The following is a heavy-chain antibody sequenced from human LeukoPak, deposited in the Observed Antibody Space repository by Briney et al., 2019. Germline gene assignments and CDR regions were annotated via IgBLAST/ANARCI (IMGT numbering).Heavy chain of an antibody. D-gene: IGHD3-10*01. V-gene: IGHV3-74*01. CDR2: INSDGSRT. CDR1: GFTFTSYW. Sequence: QAGGSLRLSCAASGFTFTSYWMHWVRQAPGKGLVWVSRINSDGSRTSYADSVKGRFTISRDDSKNTLYLQMNSLRAEDTAVYYCAKPQLGVVRYFDYWGQGTLVTVSS. CDR3: AKPQLGVVRYFDY. J-gene: IGHJ4*02.